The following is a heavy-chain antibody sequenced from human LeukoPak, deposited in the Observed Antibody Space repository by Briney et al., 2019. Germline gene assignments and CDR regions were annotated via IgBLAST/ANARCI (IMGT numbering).Heavy chain of an antibody. J-gene: IGHJ4*02. Sequence: ASVKVSCKASGYTFTSYDINWVRQATGQGLEWMGWVNPNSGNTGYAQKFQGRVTMTRNTSISTAYMELSSLRSEDTAVYYCARGQRGANTFFWSPPRNKPFDYWGQGTLVTVSS. V-gene: IGHV1-8*01. D-gene: IGHD6-25*01. CDR2: VNPNSGNT. CDR3: ARGQRGANTFFWSPPRNKPFDY. CDR1: GYTFTSYD.